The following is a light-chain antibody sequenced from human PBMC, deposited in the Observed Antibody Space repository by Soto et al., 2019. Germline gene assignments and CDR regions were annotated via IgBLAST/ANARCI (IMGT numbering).Light chain of an antibody. CDR1: QSVSSN. Sequence: EIVMTQSPATLYVSPGERATLSCRASQSVSSNLAWYQQKPGQAPRLPIYGASIRATGIPARFSGSGSGTEFTLTISSLQSEDFAVYYCQQYNNWSYTFGQGTKLEIK. V-gene: IGKV3-15*01. J-gene: IGKJ2*01. CDR2: GAS. CDR3: QQYNNWSYT.